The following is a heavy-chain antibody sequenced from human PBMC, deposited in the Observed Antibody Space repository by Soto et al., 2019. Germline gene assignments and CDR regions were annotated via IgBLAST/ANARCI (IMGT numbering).Heavy chain of an antibody. CDR2: IKQDGSEE. V-gene: IGHV3-7*01. CDR1: GFTFSSYW. CDR3: AREIAARL. D-gene: IGHD6-6*01. Sequence: EVQLVESGGGLVQPGGSLRLSCAASGFTFSSYWMSWFRQAPGKGLEWVANIKQDGSEENYVDSVKGRFTISRDNAKNALYLQMTSLRVEDTAVSYCAREIAARLWGKGTTVTVSS. J-gene: IGHJ6*04.